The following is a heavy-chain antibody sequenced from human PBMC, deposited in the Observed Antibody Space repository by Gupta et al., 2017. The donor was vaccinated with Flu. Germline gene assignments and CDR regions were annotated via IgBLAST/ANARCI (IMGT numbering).Heavy chain of an antibody. CDR1: GFPFSIYA. D-gene: IGHD6-25*01. V-gene: IGHV3-30*04. J-gene: IGHJ4*02. Sequence: QVQLVESGGGVVQPGRSLRLSCAASGFPFSIYAMHWVRQAPGKGLGWVAVISTDGRDYYYTDSVKGRFTISRDNSRNTLYLQMNSLRAEDTAVHYCAKDVRKSAAYYFDYWGQGTLITVSS. CDR3: AKDVRKSAAYYFDY. CDR2: ISTDGRDY.